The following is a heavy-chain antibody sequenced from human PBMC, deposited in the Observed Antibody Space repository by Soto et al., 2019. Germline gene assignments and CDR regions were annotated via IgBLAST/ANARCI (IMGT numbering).Heavy chain of an antibody. CDR1: GFTFSDYT. CDR2: ILSDYNT. J-gene: IGHJ4*02. Sequence: EVQLLESGGGLAQPGGSLTLSCAASGFTFSDYTMSWVRQAPGKVLECISVILSDYNTFYSGSVRGRFTISRDNSNNTLYLQMNSLRAEDTAIYYCASRTNGYLGYWGQGALVTVSS. V-gene: IGHV3-23*03. D-gene: IGHD2-8*01. CDR3: ASRTNGYLGY.